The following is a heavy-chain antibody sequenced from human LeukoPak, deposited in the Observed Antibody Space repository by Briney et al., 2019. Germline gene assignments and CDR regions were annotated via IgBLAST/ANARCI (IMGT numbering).Heavy chain of an antibody. V-gene: IGHV4-4*07. D-gene: IGHD4-11*01. J-gene: IGHJ4*02. CDR1: GGSISSYY. CDR3: ARWTLTTNFDY. CDR2: IYTSGST. Sequence: PSETLSLTCTVSGGSISSYYWSWIRQPAGKGLEWIGRIYTSGSTNYNPSLKSRVTMSADTSKNQFSLKLNSVTAADTAVYYCARWTLTTNFDYWGQGTLATVSS.